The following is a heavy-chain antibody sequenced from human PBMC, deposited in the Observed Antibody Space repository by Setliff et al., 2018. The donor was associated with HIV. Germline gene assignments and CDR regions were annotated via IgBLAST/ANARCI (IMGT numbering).Heavy chain of an antibody. CDR2: IYHSGST. CDR1: GHSITSDYQ. Sequence: SETLSLTCTVSGHSITSDYQWGWIRQPPGKGLEWIGSIYHSGSTYYNPSPKSRVTISVDTTKSQISLKLISVTVADTAIYYCAGYTTAWFAPYWGQGTLVTVSS. J-gene: IGHJ4*02. V-gene: IGHV4-38-2*02. D-gene: IGHD6-19*01. CDR3: AGYTTAWFAPY.